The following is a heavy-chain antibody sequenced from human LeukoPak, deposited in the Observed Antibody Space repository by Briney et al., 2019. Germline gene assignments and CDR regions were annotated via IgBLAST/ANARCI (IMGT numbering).Heavy chain of an antibody. CDR1: GGSISSYY. CDR2: IYYSGST. J-gene: IGHJ2*01. Sequence: SETLSLTCTVSGGSISSYYWSWIRQPPGKGLEWIGYIYYSGSTNYNPSLKSRVTISVDTSKNQFSLKLSSVTAADTAVYYCARHPDSSGWYRGYFDLWGRGTLVTVSS. V-gene: IGHV4-59*08. CDR3: ARHPDSSGWYRGYFDL. D-gene: IGHD6-19*01.